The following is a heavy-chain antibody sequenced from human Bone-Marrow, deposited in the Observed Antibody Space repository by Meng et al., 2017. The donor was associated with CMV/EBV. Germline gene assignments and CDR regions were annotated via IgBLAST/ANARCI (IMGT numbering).Heavy chain of an antibody. V-gene: IGHV6-1*01. CDR3: ARDLPYMVRGGHYYGMDV. CDR2: TYYRSKWYN. CDR1: GDSVSSNSAA. D-gene: IGHD3-10*01. Sequence: SQTLSLTCAISGDSVSSNSAAWNWIRQSPSRGLEWLGRTYYRSKWYNDYAGSVKSRITINPDTSKNQFSLQLSSVTAADTAVYYCARDLPYMVRGGHYYGMDVWGQGTTVTVSS. J-gene: IGHJ6*02.